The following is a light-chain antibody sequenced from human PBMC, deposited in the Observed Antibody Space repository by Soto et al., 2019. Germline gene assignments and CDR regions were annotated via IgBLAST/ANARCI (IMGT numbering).Light chain of an antibody. CDR3: QSYDISLSGSVV. CDR1: SSNLGAGYD. V-gene: IGLV1-40*01. CDR2: GNN. Sequence: QSVRTQPPSVSGAPGQRVTISCTGSSSNLGAGYDVHWDQQFPGTAPKLLIYGNNNRPSGVPDRFSGSKSGTSASLAITGLQADDEADYYCQSYDISLSGSVVFGGGTKLTVL. J-gene: IGLJ2*01.